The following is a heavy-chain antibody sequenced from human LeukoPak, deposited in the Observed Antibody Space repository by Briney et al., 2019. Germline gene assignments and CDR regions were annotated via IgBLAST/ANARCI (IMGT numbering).Heavy chain of an antibody. CDR1: GGSISSSSYY. J-gene: IGHJ3*02. D-gene: IGHD3-10*02. V-gene: IGHV4-39*07. CDR3: ARITYYYVRFDI. Sequence: SETLSLTCTVSGGSISSSSYYWGWIRQPPGKGLEWIGSIYYSGSTYYNPSLKSRVTISVDTSKNQFSLKLSSVTAADMAVYYCARITYYYVRFDIWGQGTMVTVSS. CDR2: IYYSGST.